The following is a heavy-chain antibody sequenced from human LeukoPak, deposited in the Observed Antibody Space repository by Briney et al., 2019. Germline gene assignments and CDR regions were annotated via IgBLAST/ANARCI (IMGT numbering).Heavy chain of an antibody. CDR1: GYTFTSYD. D-gene: IGHD2-2*01. Sequence: ASVKVSCKASGYTFTSYDINWVRQATGQGLEWMGWMNPNSGNTGYAQKFQGRVTMTEDTSTDTAYMELSSLRSEDTAVYYCATDTLDCSSTSCHGQNYYYGMDVWGQGTTVTVSS. V-gene: IGHV1-8*01. J-gene: IGHJ6*02. CDR2: MNPNSGNT. CDR3: ATDTLDCSSTSCHGQNYYYGMDV.